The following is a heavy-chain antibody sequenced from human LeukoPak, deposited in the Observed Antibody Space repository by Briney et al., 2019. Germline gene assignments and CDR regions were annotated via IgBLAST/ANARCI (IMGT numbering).Heavy chain of an antibody. Sequence: GRSLRLSCAASGFTFSSYAMHWVRQAPGKGLEWVAVISYDGSNKYYADSVKGRFTISRDNSKNTLYLQMNSLRAEDTAVYYCARSCTPEMATIFGCESYYYGMDVWGQGTTVTVSS. J-gene: IGHJ6*02. V-gene: IGHV3-30-3*01. CDR1: GFTFSSYA. CDR2: ISYDGSNK. CDR3: ARSCTPEMATIFGCESYYYGMDV. D-gene: IGHD5-24*01.